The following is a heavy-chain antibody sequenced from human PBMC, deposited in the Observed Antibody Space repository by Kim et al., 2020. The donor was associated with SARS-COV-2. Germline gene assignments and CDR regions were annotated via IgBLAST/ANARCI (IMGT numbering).Heavy chain of an antibody. V-gene: IGHV5-51*01. D-gene: IGHD2-2*01. CDR2: T. J-gene: IGHJ4*02. CDR3: ARQVVPGGFDY. Sequence: TRYSPSFQGQVTISADKSISTTYLQWNSLKASDTAMYYCARQVVPGGFDYWGQGTLVTVSS.